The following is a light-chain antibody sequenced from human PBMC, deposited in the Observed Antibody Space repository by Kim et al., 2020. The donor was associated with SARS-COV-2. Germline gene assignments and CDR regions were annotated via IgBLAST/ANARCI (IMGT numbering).Light chain of an antibody. V-gene: IGKV3-15*01. CDR1: QSVSSN. Sequence: EIVMTQSPATLSVSPGERATLSCRGSQSVSSNLAWYQQKPGQAPRLLIYGASTRATGIPARFSGSGSGTEFTLTISSLQSEDFAVYYCQQYNNWPRTFGQGTKVELK. CDR2: GAS. CDR3: QQYNNWPRT. J-gene: IGKJ1*01.